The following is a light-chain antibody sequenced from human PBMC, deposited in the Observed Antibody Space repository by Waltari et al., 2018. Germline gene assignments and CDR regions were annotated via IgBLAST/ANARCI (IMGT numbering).Light chain of an antibody. CDR2: AAS. Sequence: IQMTQSPSSLSASVGDRVPLTCRASQSISSNLNWYQHKKGKAPEVLIYAASSLQSGVPSRFSGSGSGTYFTLTISNLQSEDFATYYCQQSYSTPWTFGQGTKVEVK. V-gene: IGKV1-39*01. CDR3: QQSYSTPWT. J-gene: IGKJ1*01. CDR1: QSISSN.